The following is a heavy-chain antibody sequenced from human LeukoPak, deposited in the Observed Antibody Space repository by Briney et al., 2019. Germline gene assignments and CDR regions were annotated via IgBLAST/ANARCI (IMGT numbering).Heavy chain of an antibody. CDR2: INPNSGGT. CDR1: GYTFTGYY. J-gene: IGHJ6*02. CDR3: ARVKRYCSRASCLWDV. Sequence: ASVKLSCTASGYTFTGYYMHWVRQAPGQGLGWMGWINPNSGGTNYAQKFQGRVTMTRDTSISTAYMELSRLRSDGTAVYYCARVKRYCSRASCLWDVWGQGTTVTVSS. D-gene: IGHD2-2*01. V-gene: IGHV1-2*02.